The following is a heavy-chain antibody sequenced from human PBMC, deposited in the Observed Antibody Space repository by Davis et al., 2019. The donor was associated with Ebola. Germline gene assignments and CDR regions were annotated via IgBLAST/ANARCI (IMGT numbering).Heavy chain of an antibody. CDR1: GGSITTGGHS. CDR2: VSYSGTT. V-gene: IGHV4-30-4*07. D-gene: IGHD3-10*01. J-gene: IGHJ4*02. CDR3: ARLNDYYGSGTFYHDY. Sequence: SETLSPTCSLSGGSITTGGHSWTWIRQPPGKGLDWIGCVSYSGTTDYNPSLKSRVTTSLDTSKNQFSLEVTSVTATDTAVYFCARLNDYYGSGTFYHDYWGPGALVTVSS.